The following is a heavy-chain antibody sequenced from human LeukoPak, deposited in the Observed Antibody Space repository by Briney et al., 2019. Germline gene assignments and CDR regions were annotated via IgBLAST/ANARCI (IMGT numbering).Heavy chain of an antibody. Sequence: PSETLSLTCAVYGGSYSGYYWSWIRQPPGKGLEWIGEINHSGSTNYNPSLKSRVTISVDTSKNQFSLKLSSVTAADTAVYYCARTYGSGSQRGYFQHWGQGTLVTVSS. CDR1: GGSYSGYY. V-gene: IGHV4-34*01. D-gene: IGHD3-10*01. CDR3: ARTYGSGSQRGYFQH. CDR2: INHSGST. J-gene: IGHJ1*01.